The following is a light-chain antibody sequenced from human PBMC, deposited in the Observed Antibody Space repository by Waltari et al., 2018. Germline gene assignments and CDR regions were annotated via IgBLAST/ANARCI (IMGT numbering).Light chain of an antibody. CDR3: QAWDRDTDV. Sequence: SYDLTQPPSVSVSPGQTAIIPCSGHKLGDKSVCWYQQKPGQSPVLIIYYDSKGPSGFPERFSGSNSGNTATLTISGTQAMDEADYYCQAWDRDTDVFGAGTKVTVL. CDR1: KLGDKS. J-gene: IGLJ1*01. V-gene: IGLV3-1*01. CDR2: YDS.